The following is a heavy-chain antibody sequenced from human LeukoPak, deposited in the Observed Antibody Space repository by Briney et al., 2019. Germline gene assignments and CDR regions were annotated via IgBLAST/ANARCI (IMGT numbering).Heavy chain of an antibody. Sequence: SGGSLRLSCAASGFTFSDYAMSWVRQAPGRGLEWVSTIRGTGGTTYYATSVKGRFTISRDNSKNTLYLQMNSLRAEDTAVYYCARDLGSYDFWSGPPGYWGQGTLVTVSS. CDR1: GFTFSDYA. CDR3: ARDLGSYDFWSGPPGY. D-gene: IGHD3-3*01. J-gene: IGHJ4*02. V-gene: IGHV3-23*01. CDR2: IRGTGGTT.